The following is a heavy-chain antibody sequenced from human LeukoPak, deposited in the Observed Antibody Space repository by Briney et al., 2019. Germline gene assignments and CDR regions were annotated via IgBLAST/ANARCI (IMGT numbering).Heavy chain of an antibody. CDR3: AKAYYDSSGYYYAPSDVNWFDP. CDR2: ISGSGGST. D-gene: IGHD3-22*01. CDR1: GFTFSSYA. J-gene: IGHJ5*02. V-gene: IGHV3-23*01. Sequence: GGSLRLSCAASGFTFSSYAMSWVRQAPGKGLEWVSAISGSGGSTYYADSVKGRFTISRGNSKNTLYLQMNSLRAEDTAVYYCAKAYYDSSGYYYAPSDVNWFDPWGQGTLVTVSS.